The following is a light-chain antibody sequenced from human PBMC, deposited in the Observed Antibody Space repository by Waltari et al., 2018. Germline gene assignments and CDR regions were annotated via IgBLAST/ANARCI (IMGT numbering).Light chain of an antibody. CDR1: QSVSRA. J-gene: IGKJ1*01. V-gene: IGKV3-20*01. Sequence: EIVLKQSPGTLSLSPGERATLACRASQSVSRALAWYQQKPGQATRLLIYGTSNRATGIPDRVSGSGSGTDFSLTISRLEPEDGAVYFCQHYVRLPATFGQGTKVEIK. CDR2: GTS. CDR3: QHYVRLPAT.